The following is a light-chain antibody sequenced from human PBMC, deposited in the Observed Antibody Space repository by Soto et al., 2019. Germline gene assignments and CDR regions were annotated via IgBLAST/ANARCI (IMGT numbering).Light chain of an antibody. J-gene: IGLJ1*01. CDR3: SSYAGSNNFV. Sequence: QSALTQPPSASGSPGQSVTISCTGTSSDVGGYNYVSWYQQHPGKAPKLIIYDVSKRPSGVPDRFSGSKSDNTASLTVSGLQAEDEADYYCSSYAGSNNFVFGTGTKVTVL. V-gene: IGLV2-8*01. CDR2: DVS. CDR1: SSDVGGYNY.